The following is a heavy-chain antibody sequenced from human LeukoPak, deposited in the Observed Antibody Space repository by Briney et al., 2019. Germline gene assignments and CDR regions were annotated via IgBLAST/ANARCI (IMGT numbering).Heavy chain of an antibody. Sequence: ASVKVSCKASGGTFSNYAISWVRQAPGQGLEWMGGIIPIFGTANYAQKFQGRVTITADESTSTAYMELSSLRSEDTAVYYCARAPITIFGVVINRFDYWGQGTLVTVSS. CDR2: IIPIFGTA. D-gene: IGHD3-3*01. CDR1: GGTFSNYA. V-gene: IGHV1-69*01. CDR3: ARAPITIFGVVINRFDY. J-gene: IGHJ4*02.